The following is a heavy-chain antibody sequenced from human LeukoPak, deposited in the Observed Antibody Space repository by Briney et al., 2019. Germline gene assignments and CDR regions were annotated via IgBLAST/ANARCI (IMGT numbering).Heavy chain of an antibody. J-gene: IGHJ4*02. CDR2: IYSGGST. D-gene: IGHD3-22*01. Sequence: GGSLRLSCAASGFTVSSNYMSWVRQAPGKGLEWVSVIYSGGSTYYADSVKGRFTISRDNSKNTLYLQMNSLRAEDTAVYYCARAGYYYDSSGYYYVHYWGQGTLVTVSS. V-gene: IGHV3-53*01. CDR3: ARAGYYYDSSGYYYVHY. CDR1: GFTVSSNY.